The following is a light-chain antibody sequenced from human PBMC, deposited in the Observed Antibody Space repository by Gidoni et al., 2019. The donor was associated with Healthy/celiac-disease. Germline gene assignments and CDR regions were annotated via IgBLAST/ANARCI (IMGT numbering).Light chain of an antibody. CDR3: QSYDSSLSASVV. CDR1: SPNIGAGYD. Sequence: QSVLTQPPSVSGAPGQRVTISCPGSSPNIGAGYDVHWYQQLPGTAPKILIYGNNNRPSGVPDRFSGSKSGTSASLAITGLQAEDEADYYCQSYDSSLSASVVFGGGTKLTVL. V-gene: IGLV1-40*01. J-gene: IGLJ2*01. CDR2: GNN.